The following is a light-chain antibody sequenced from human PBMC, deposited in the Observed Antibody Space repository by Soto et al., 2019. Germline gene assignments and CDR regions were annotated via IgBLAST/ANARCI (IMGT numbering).Light chain of an antibody. V-gene: IGKV3-11*01. CDR3: QQRLTWPP. Sequence: ETVLTQSPATLSLSPGERATLSCRASQSISSYLAWYQQKPGQAPRLLIYDASNRATGIPARFSGSGSGTDFPLTISRLEPEDFAVYYCQQRLTWPPFGPGTKVDIK. CDR2: DAS. CDR1: QSISSY. J-gene: IGKJ3*01.